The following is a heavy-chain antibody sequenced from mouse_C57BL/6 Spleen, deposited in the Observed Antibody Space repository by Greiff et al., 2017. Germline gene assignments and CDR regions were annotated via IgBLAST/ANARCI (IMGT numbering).Heavy chain of an antibody. Sequence: VKLVESGPGLVAPSQSLSITCTVSGFSLTSYGVDWVRPSPGKGLEWLGVIWGVGSTNYNSALKSRLSISKDNSKSQVFLEVSSLQTDDTAVYYCAINWDGTWFAYWGQGTLGTVSA. J-gene: IGHJ3*01. CDR2: IWGVGST. D-gene: IGHD4-1*02. CDR3: AINWDGTWFAY. CDR1: GFSLTSYG. V-gene: IGHV2-6*01.